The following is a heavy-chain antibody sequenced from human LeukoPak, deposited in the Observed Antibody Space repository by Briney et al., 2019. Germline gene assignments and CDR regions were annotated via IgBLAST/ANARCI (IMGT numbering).Heavy chain of an antibody. CDR2: ISYDGSNK. CDR1: GFTFSRYA. J-gene: IGHJ4*02. V-gene: IGHV3-30*18. Sequence: GGSLRLSCAASGFTFSRYAMHWVRQAPGKGLEWVAVISYDGSNKYYADSVKGRFTISRDNSKNTLYLQMNSLRAEDTAVYYCAKLPGSYYDSSGYYYAAFIDYWGQGTLVTVSS. D-gene: IGHD3-22*01. CDR3: AKLPGSYYDSSGYYYAAFIDY.